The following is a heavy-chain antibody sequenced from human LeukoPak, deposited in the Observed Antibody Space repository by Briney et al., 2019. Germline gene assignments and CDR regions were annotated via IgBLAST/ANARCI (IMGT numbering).Heavy chain of an antibody. Sequence: PGGSLRLSCAASGFTFSSYWMSWVRQAPGKGLEWVSYISSSSSTIYYADSVKGRFTISRDNAKNSLYLQMNSLRAEDTAVYYCASETTVKGFDAFDIWGQGTMVTVSS. CDR1: GFTFSSYW. V-gene: IGHV3-48*01. D-gene: IGHD4-11*01. CDR2: ISSSSSTI. CDR3: ASETTVKGFDAFDI. J-gene: IGHJ3*02.